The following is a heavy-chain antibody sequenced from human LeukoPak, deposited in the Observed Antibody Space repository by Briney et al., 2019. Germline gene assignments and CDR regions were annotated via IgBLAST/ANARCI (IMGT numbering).Heavy chain of an antibody. J-gene: IGHJ6*03. CDR3: ATYIAAAGPQPYYYYYYMDV. Sequence: GGSLRLSCAASGFTFSSYWMRWVRQAPGKGLEWVANIKQDGSEKYYVDSVKGRFTISRDNAKNSLYLQMNSLRAEDTAVYYCATYIAAAGPQPYYYYYYMDVWGKETTVTVSS. CDR2: IKQDGSEK. V-gene: IGHV3-7*01. D-gene: IGHD6-13*01. CDR1: GFTFSSYW.